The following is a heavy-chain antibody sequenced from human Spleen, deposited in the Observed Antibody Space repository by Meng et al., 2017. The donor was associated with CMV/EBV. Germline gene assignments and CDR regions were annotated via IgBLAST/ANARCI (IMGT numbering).Heavy chain of an antibody. V-gene: IGHV3-66*02. J-gene: IGHJ6*02. CDR1: GFTVSSNY. CDR2: IYSGGRT. Sequence: GESLKISCAASGFTVSSNYMNWVRQAPGKGLEWVSVIYSGGRTYYADSVKGRFTISRDDSKNTLYLQMNSLRPEDTAVYYCARALVGGSSLDFFYGMDIWGQGTTVTVSS. D-gene: IGHD2-2*01. CDR3: ARALVGGSSLDFFYGMDI.